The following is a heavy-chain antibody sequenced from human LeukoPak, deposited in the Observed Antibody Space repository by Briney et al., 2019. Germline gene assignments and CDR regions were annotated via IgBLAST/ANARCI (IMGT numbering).Heavy chain of an antibody. Sequence: GGSLRLSCAASGFTVSSNYMSWVRQAPGKGLEWVSVIYTGGNTHYADSVKGRFTISRDNSKNTVFLQMNSLRPEDTAVFYCARGDSSSWKNYYYYYGMDVWGQGTTVTVSS. V-gene: IGHV3-66*02. J-gene: IGHJ6*02. CDR3: ARGDSSSWKNYYYYYGMDV. D-gene: IGHD6-13*01. CDR2: IYTGGNT. CDR1: GFTVSSNY.